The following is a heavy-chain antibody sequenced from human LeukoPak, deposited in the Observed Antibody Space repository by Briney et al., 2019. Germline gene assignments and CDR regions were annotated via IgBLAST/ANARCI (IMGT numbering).Heavy chain of an antibody. Sequence: GGSLRLSCAASGFTFSNFGMHWVRQAPGKGLEWVAFIRYDGSNKYYADSVKGRFTTSRDNAKNSLYLQMNSLRAEDTAVYYCARRYYDFWSGYSYYFDYWGQGTLVSVSS. D-gene: IGHD3-3*01. V-gene: IGHV3-30*02. CDR3: ARRYYDFWSGYSYYFDY. J-gene: IGHJ4*02. CDR1: GFTFSNFG. CDR2: IRYDGSNK.